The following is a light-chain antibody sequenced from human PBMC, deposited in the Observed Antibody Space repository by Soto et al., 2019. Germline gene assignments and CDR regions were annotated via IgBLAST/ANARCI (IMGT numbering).Light chain of an antibody. J-gene: IGKJ3*01. V-gene: IGKV3-20*01. CDR2: AAS. CDR1: QIVSSSY. CDR3: QQYGSSLFT. Sequence: EIVLTQSPGTLSLSPGERATLSCRASQIVSSSYLAWYQQKPGQAPRLLIYAASTRATGIPDRFSGSGSGTDFTLTISRLEPEGFAVYYCQQYGSSLFTFGPGTKVDIK.